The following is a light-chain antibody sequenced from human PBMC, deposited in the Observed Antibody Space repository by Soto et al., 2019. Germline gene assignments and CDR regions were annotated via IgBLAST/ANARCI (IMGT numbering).Light chain of an antibody. V-gene: IGKV1-17*01. Sequence: IHINHPSSSLSAFLGDKVTLTCRGSQGIRNDLGWYQQKPGKAPKRLIYAASSLQSGVPSRFSGSGSGTEFTLTISSLQPEDFATYYCLQHNSYPFTFGGGTKVDIK. CDR1: QGIRND. CDR3: LQHNSYPFT. J-gene: IGKJ4*01. CDR2: AAS.